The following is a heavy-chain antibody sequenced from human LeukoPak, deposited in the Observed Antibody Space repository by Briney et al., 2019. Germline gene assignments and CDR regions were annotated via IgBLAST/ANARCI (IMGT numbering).Heavy chain of an antibody. D-gene: IGHD4-17*01. CDR1: GFTFDAYA. J-gene: IGHJ4*02. CDR3: AKDMRLRTTVTTIGFDY. V-gene: IGHV3-9*01. CDR2: ISWNSGSI. Sequence: PGGSLRLSCAASGFTFDAYAMHWARQAPGKGLEWVSGISWNSGSIGYADSVKGRFTISRDNAKNSLYLQMNSLRAEDTALYYCAKDMRLRTTVTTIGFDYWGQGTLVTVSS.